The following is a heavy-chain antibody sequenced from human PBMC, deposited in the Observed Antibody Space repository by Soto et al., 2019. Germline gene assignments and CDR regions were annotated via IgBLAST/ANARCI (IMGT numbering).Heavy chain of an antibody. V-gene: IGHV3-7*03. CDR1: GFTLTAYW. CDR2: INQDESEK. CDR3: TRGSGLATPFDF. Sequence: VGSLRLSCAASGFTLTAYWMTWVRQAPGKGLEWVANINQDESEKYYVDSVKGRFTISRDIAKSSVYLQMNSLRDEDTAVYFCTRGSGLATPFDFWGQGTLVTVSS. J-gene: IGHJ4*02. D-gene: IGHD6-19*01.